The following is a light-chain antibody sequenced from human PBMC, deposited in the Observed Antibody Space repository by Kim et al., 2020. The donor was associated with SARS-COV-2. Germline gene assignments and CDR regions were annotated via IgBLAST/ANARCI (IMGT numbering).Light chain of an antibody. CDR1: QSISSW. CDR2: KAS. V-gene: IGKV1-5*03. Sequence: ASVGDRVTITCRASQSISSWLAWYQQKPGKAPKLLIYKASSLESGVPSRFSGSGSGTEFTLTISSLQPDDFATYYCQQYNSYSQYTFGQGTKLEI. J-gene: IGKJ2*01. CDR3: QQYNSYSQYT.